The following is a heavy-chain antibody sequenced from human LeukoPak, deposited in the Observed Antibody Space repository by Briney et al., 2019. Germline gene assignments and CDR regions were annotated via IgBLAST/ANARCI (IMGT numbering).Heavy chain of an antibody. D-gene: IGHD3-16*01. CDR1: GFTFSNYG. CDR3: AKRASIATTRSYYFDY. Sequence: GGSLRLSCAASGFTFSNYGISWVRQAAGKGLEWVSLITASGSTTYYADSGKGRLTISRDNSKNTLYLQLNRLTAKEPSINYCAKRASIATTRSYYFDYWGQGALVTVSS. CDR2: ITASGSTT. J-gene: IGHJ4*02. V-gene: IGHV3-23*01.